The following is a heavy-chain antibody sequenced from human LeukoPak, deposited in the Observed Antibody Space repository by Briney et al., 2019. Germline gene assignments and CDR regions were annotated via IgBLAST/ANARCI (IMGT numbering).Heavy chain of an antibody. V-gene: IGHV1-8*03. Sequence: GASVKVSCKASGYTFTSYDINWVRQATGQGLEWMGWMNPNSGNTGYAQKFQGRVTITRNTSISTAYMELSSLRSEDTAVYYCARDLGRGKLWFGGPLTTYYYYYGMDVWGQGTTVTVSS. J-gene: IGHJ6*02. CDR3: ARDLGRGKLWFGGPLTTYYYYYGMDV. D-gene: IGHD3-10*01. CDR2: MNPNSGNT. CDR1: GYTFTSYD.